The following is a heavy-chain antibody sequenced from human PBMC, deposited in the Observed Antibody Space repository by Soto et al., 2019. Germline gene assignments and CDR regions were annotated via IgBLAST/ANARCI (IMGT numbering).Heavy chain of an antibody. CDR2: IYYSGST. V-gene: IGHV4-59*11. D-gene: IGHD3-22*01. CDR3: ARADQSCHHDTCFWYFNY. CDR1: GCTISGHY. Sequence: AATLDLTFSVSGCTISGHYWSWIRPPPGKGLEWIGYIYYSGSTVYNPSLKRRVTISADTSKNQFSLRLSSVTAADTAVYYCARADQSCHHDTCFWYFNYWGQGARVTVSA. J-gene: IGHJ4*01.